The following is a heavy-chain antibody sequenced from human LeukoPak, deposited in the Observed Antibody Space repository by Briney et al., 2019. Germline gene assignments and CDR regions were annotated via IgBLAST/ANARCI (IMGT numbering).Heavy chain of an antibody. Sequence: PSETLSLTCTVSGGSISSYCWSWIRQPPGKGLEWIGYIYYSGSTNYNPSLKSRVTISVDTSKNQFSLKLSSVTAADTAVYYCARAGGARPRYFDYWGQGTLVTVSS. CDR3: ARAGGARPRYFDY. D-gene: IGHD6-6*01. CDR2: IYYSGST. V-gene: IGHV4-59*01. J-gene: IGHJ4*02. CDR1: GGSISSYC.